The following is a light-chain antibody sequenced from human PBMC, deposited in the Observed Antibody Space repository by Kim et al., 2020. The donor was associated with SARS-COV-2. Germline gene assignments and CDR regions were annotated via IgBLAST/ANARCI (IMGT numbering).Light chain of an antibody. CDR1: QGISSY. CDR2: AAS. J-gene: IGKJ1*01. V-gene: IGKV1-8*01. Sequence: IQMTQSPSSFSASIGDRVTISCRASQGISSYLAWYQQKPGKAPKLLIYAASTLQSGVPSRFSGSGSGTDFTLTISCLQSEDFATYYCQQYYSYPRTFGQGTKVDIK. CDR3: QQYYSYPRT.